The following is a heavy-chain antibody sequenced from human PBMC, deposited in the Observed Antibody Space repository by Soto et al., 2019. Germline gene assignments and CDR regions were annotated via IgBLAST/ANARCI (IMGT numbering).Heavy chain of an antibody. D-gene: IGHD3-3*01. Sequence: GGSLRLSCAASGFTFSSYAMSWVRQAPGKGLEWVSAISGSGGSTYYADSVKGRFTISRDNSKNTLYLQMNSLRAEDTAVYYCARVTDITIFGVVIIDAFDIWGQGTMVTVS. CDR1: GFTFSSYA. CDR3: ARVTDITIFGVVIIDAFDI. CDR2: ISGSGGST. V-gene: IGHV3-23*01. J-gene: IGHJ3*02.